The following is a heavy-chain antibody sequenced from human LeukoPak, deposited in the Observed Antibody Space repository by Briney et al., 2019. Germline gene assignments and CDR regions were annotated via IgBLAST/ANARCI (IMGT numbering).Heavy chain of an antibody. CDR3: ARSNGSGSIYYYYYYMEV. V-gene: IGHV4-30-4*08. D-gene: IGHD2-8*01. CDR2: IYYSGST. CDR1: GGSISSGDYY. Sequence: PSETLSLTCTVSGGSISSGDYYWSWIRQPPGKGLEWIGYIYYSGSTYYNPSLKSRVTISVDTSNNQFSLKLSSVTAAYTAVSYCARSNGSGSIYYYYYYMEVWGKGTTVTVS. J-gene: IGHJ6*03.